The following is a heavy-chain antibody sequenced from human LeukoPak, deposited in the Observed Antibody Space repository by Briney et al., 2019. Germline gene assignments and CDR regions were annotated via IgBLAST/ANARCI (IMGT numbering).Heavy chain of an antibody. D-gene: IGHD4-17*01. CDR3: ARDGPLDYGGYGYYYYYYGMDV. J-gene: IGHJ6*02. CDR1: GFTFSSYS. Sequence: GGSLRLSCAASGFTFSSYSMNWVRQAPGKGLERVSSISSSSSYIYYADSVKGRFTISRDNAKNSLYLQMNSLRAEDTAVYYCARDGPLDYGGYGYYYYYYGMDVWGQGTTVTVSS. CDR2: ISSSSSYI. V-gene: IGHV3-21*01.